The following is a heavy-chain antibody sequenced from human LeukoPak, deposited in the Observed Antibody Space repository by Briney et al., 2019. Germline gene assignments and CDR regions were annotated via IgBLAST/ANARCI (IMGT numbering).Heavy chain of an antibody. V-gene: IGHV3-7*03. CDR1: GFIFSTYT. D-gene: IGHD3-16*01. J-gene: IGHJ6*02. CDR2: INHNGNVN. CDR3: ARGGGLDV. Sequence: GGSLRLSCAASGFIFSTYTMNWARQAPGKGLEWVASINHNGNVNYYVDSVKGRFTISRDNAKNSLYLQMSNLRAEDTAVYFCARGGGLDVWGQGATVTVSS.